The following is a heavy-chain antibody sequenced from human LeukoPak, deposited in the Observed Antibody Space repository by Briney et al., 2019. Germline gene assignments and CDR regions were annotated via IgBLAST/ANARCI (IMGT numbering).Heavy chain of an antibody. CDR3: ARDGGRRPAASYYYYGMDV. V-gene: IGHV7-4-1*01. J-gene: IGHJ6*04. CDR1: GYTFTSYA. CDR2: INTNTGNP. D-gene: IGHD2-2*01. Sequence: ASVKVSCKASGYTFTSYAMNWVRQAPGQGLEWMGWINTNTGNPTYAQGFTGRFAFSLDTSVSTAYLQICSLKAEDTAVYYCARDGGRRPAASYYYYGMDVWGKGTTVTVSS.